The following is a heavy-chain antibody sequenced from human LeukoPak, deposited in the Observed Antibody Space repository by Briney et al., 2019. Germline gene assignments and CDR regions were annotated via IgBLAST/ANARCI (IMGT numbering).Heavy chain of an antibody. V-gene: IGHV4-61*01. D-gene: IGHD3-10*01. CDR3: ARGGYYGLGNDFRFDP. Sequence: PSETLSLTCSVSGGSISSGSYYWGWIRQPPGKGLEWIGYIYYSGSTNYNPSLKSRVTISVDTSKNQFSLKLSSVTPADTAVYYCARGGYYGLGNDFRFDPWGQGTLVTVSS. CDR1: GGSISSGSYY. CDR2: IYYSGST. J-gene: IGHJ5*02.